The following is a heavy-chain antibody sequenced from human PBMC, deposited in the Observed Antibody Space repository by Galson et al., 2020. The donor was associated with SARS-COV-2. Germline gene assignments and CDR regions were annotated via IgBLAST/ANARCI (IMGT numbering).Heavy chain of an antibody. J-gene: IGHJ4*02. V-gene: IGHV1-24*01. CDR3: ATRFNEGFGGLYYFDY. D-gene: IGHD3-10*01. CDR1: GYTLTELS. CDR2: FDPEDGET. Sequence: ASVKVSCKVSGYTLTELSMHWVRQAPGKGLEWMGGFDPEDGETIYAQKFQGRVTMTEDTSTDTAYMELSSLRSEDTAVYYCATRFNEGFGGLYYFDYWGQGTLVTVSS.